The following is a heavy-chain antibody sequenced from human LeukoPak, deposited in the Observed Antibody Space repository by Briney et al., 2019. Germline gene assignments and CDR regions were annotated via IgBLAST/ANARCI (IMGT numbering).Heavy chain of an antibody. CDR3: ARVSFCSSSCCYRYMDV. Sequence: GGSLRLSCAVTGFTFSRYGVNWGRHAPGKGQEGGSYITSGGNRYYADSVNGRFTISRDNAKKSTYLQMNSLRAEDTAVYYCARVSFCSSSCCYRYMDVSGKGTTVTVSS. CDR1: GFTFSRYG. D-gene: IGHD2-2*01. CDR2: ITSGGNR. V-gene: IGHV3-21*01. J-gene: IGHJ6*03.